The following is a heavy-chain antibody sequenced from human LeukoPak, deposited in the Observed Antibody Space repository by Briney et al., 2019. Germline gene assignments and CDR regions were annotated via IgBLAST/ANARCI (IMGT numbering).Heavy chain of an antibody. CDR1: GFTFSNAW. Sequence: GGSLRLSCAASGFTFSNAWMSWVRQAPGKGLEWVGRIKSKTDGGTTDYAAPVKGRFTISRDDSKNMLYLQMNSLKTEDTAVYYCTTYSSGWYSDYWGQGTLVTVSS. CDR3: TTYSSGWYSDY. CDR2: IKSKTDGGTT. D-gene: IGHD6-19*01. J-gene: IGHJ4*02. V-gene: IGHV3-15*01.